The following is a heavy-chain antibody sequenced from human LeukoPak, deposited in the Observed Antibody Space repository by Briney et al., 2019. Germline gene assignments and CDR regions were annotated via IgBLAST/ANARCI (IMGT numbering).Heavy chain of an antibody. CDR1: GFTFSSYS. V-gene: IGHV3-48*01. D-gene: IGHD2-2*01. CDR2: ISSSSSTI. J-gene: IGHJ4*02. CDR3: ARETSTAFDY. Sequence: GGSLRLSCAASGFTFSSYSMNWVRQAPGKGLEWVSYISSSSSTIHYADSVKGRFTISRDSAKNSLYLQMNSLRAEDTAVYYCARETSTAFDYWGQGTLVTVSS.